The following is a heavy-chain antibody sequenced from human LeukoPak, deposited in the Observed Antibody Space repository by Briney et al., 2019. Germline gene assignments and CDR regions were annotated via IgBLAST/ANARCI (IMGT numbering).Heavy chain of an antibody. V-gene: IGHV3-53*01. J-gene: IGHJ2*01. CDR1: GFVVNSKY. CDR2: MYSGGTA. Sequence: GGSLRLSCAASGFVVNSKYMSWIRQAPGKELEWVSVMYSGGTAFYSDSVRGRFTISRDNSKNTLYLQMNSLRAEDTAVYYCARDRYNWNDKGYWYFDLWGRGTLVTVSS. CDR3: ARDRYNWNDKGYWYFDL. D-gene: IGHD1-1*01.